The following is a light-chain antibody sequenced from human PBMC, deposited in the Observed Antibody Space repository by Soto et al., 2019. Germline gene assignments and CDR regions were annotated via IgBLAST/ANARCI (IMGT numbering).Light chain of an antibody. CDR2: LGS. CDR1: QSLLHSNGYNY. CDR3: MQALQTVFT. J-gene: IGKJ3*01. Sequence: DIVMTQSPLSLSVTPGEPASISCRSSQSLLHSNGYNYLDWYLQKPGQSPQLLIYLGSNQASGVPDRFSGSGSGTDFTLKISRVEAEDVGVYYCMQALQTVFTFGPGTKVDIK. V-gene: IGKV2-28*01.